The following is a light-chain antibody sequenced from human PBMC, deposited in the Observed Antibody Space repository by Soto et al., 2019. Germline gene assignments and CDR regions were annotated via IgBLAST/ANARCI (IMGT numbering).Light chain of an antibody. CDR1: QPIGTS. Sequence: DIQMTQSPSTLSASVGDSVTVTGRASQPIGTSLHWYQQKPGKAPKVLISAASRLQSGVSSRFSGSGSGTHFALTISNLQPEDFATYYCQQGYTTLWTFGQGTKVELK. J-gene: IGKJ1*01. CDR2: AAS. CDR3: QQGYTTLWT. V-gene: IGKV1-39*01.